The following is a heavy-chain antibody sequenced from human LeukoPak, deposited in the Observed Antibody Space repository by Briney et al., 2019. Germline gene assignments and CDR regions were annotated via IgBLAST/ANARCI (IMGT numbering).Heavy chain of an antibody. CDR2: IKSKTDGGTT. Sequence: GGSLRLSCAASGFTFSSHWMTWVRQAPGKGLEWVGRIKSKTDGGTTDYAAPVKGRFTISRDDSKNTLYLQMNSLKTEDTAVYYCTTHITIFGVVTDYGMDVWGQGTTVTVSS. J-gene: IGHJ6*02. D-gene: IGHD3-3*01. V-gene: IGHV3-15*01. CDR1: GFTFSSHW. CDR3: TTHITIFGVVTDYGMDV.